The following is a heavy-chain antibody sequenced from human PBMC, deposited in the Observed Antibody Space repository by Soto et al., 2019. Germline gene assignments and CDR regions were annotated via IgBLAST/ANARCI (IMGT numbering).Heavy chain of an antibody. Sequence: SETLSLTCDVSGVSISSGNWWSWVRQPPGKGLEWIAEVYNDGSSNYHPSLESRATISVDRSKNQFSLRLSSVTAADTGKYYCARLVYDSRLNYLYFDHWGQGTRGTVSS. J-gene: IGHJ4*02. D-gene: IGHD3-22*01. CDR2: VYNDGSS. CDR3: ARLVYDSRLNYLYFDH. V-gene: IGHV4-4*02. CDR1: GVSISSGNW.